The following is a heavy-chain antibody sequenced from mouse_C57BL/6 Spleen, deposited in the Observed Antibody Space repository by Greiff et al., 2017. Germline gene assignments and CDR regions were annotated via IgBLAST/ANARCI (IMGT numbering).Heavy chain of an antibody. CDR1: GYAFSSSW. J-gene: IGHJ3*01. Sequence: QVQLQQSGPELVKPGASVKISCKASGYAFSSSWMNWVKQRPGKGLEWIGRIYPGDGDTNYNGKFKGKATLTADKSSSTAYMQLSNLTSEDSAVYFCAKDDYDDWFAYWGQGTLLTVSA. CDR2: IYPGDGDT. V-gene: IGHV1-82*01. D-gene: IGHD2-4*01. CDR3: AKDDYDDWFAY.